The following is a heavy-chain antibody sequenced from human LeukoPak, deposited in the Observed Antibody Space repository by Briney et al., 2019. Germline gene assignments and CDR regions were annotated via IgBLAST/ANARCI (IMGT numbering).Heavy chain of an antibody. CDR3: ARDGGYDFWSGYYQDY. CDR2: ISYDANIGSNK. V-gene: IGHV3-30-3*01. D-gene: IGHD3-3*01. Sequence: PGGSQRLSCATSGFTFSRYAMHWVRQAPGKGLEWVALISYDANIGSNKYYADSVKGRFTISRDNSKNTLYLQMNSLRAEDTAVYYCARDGGYDFWSGYYQDYWGQGTLVTVSS. CDR1: GFTFSRYA. J-gene: IGHJ4*02.